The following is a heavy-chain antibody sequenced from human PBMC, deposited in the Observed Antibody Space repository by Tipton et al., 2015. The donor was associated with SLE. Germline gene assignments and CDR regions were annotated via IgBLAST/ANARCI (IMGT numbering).Heavy chain of an antibody. J-gene: IGHJ4*02. CDR2: IRSKAYGGTT. CDR1: GFTFGDYA. CDR3: TRDQMSLTIMTFSTD. Sequence: SLRLSCAASGFTFGDYAMSWFRQAPGKGLEWVGFIRSKAYGGTTEYAASVKGRFTISRDDSKSIAYLQMNSLKTEDTAVYYCTRDQMSLTIMTFSTDWGQGTLVTVSS. D-gene: IGHD3/OR15-3a*01. V-gene: IGHV3-49*03.